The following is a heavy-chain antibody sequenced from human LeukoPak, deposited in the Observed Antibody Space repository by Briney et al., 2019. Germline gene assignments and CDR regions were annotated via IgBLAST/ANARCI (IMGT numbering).Heavy chain of an antibody. D-gene: IGHD6-6*01. CDR1: GYTFTSYG. J-gene: IGHJ4*02. V-gene: IGHV1-18*01. CDR3: ASEYSSSRIGYYFDY. Sequence: ASVKVSCKASGYTFTSYGISWVRQAPGQGLEWMGWISAYNGNTNYAQKLQGRVTMTTDTSTSTAYMELRSLRSDDTAVYYCASEYSSSRIGYYFDYWGQGTLVTVSS. CDR2: ISAYNGNT.